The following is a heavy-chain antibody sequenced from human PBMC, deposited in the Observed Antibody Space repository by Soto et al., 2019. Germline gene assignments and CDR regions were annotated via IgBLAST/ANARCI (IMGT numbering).Heavy chain of an antibody. V-gene: IGHV3-11*05. Sequence: QVQLVESGGGLVKPGGSLRLSCAASGFTFSDYYMRWIRQAPGKGLEWVSYISSSSSYTNYADSVKGRFTISRDNAKNSLYLQMNSLRAEDTAVYYCARGYCSGGICYHGGMDVWGQGTTVTVSS. CDR3: ARGYCSGGICYHGGMDV. CDR2: ISSSSSYT. D-gene: IGHD2-15*01. J-gene: IGHJ6*02. CDR1: GFTFSDYY.